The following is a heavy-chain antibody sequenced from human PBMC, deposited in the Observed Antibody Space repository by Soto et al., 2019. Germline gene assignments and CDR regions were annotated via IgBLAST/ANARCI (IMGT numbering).Heavy chain of an antibody. CDR1: GFTFSSYS. CDR3: ASLPTGSPAPLGY. D-gene: IGHD1-26*01. Sequence: EVQLVESGGGLVKPGGSLRLSCAASGFTFSSYSMNWVRQAPGKGLEWVSSISSSSSYIYYADSVKGRFTISRDNAKNSLYLQMNSLRAEDTAVYYCASLPTGSPAPLGYWGQGTLVTVSS. CDR2: ISSSSSYI. V-gene: IGHV3-21*01. J-gene: IGHJ4*02.